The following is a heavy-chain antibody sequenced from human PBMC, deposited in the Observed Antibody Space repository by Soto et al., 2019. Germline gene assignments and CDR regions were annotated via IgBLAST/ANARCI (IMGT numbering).Heavy chain of an antibody. Sequence: EVQLVESGGGLVQPGRSLRLSCAASGFTFDDYAMHWVRQAPGKGLEWVSGISWDSGSIGYADSVKGRFTISRDNAKNSLYLQMNSLRAEDTALYYCAKDSVAAGVGAFDIWGQGTMVTVSS. CDR2: ISWDSGSI. CDR3: AKDSVAAGVGAFDI. V-gene: IGHV3-9*01. D-gene: IGHD6-13*01. J-gene: IGHJ3*02. CDR1: GFTFDDYA.